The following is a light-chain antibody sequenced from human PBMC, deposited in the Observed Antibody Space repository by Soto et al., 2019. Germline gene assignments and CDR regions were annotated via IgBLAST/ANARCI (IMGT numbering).Light chain of an antibody. V-gene: IGLV2-14*01. CDR2: EVT. CDR3: QTYDSSLSGYV. CDR1: SSDVGGYKY. Sequence: QSALTQPASVSGSPGQSITISCTGTSSDVGGYKYVSWYQQHPGKAPKLMIYEVTNRPSGVSNRFSGSKSGNTASLTISGLHTEDEADYYCQTYDSSLSGYVFGTGTKVTV. J-gene: IGLJ1*01.